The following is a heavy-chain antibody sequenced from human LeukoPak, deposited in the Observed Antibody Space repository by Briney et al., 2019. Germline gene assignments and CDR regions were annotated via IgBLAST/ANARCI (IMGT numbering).Heavy chain of an antibody. D-gene: IGHD3-9*01. CDR2: INHSGST. CDR3: ASEEYRTELYFDWLGGDY. J-gene: IGHJ4*02. CDR1: GGSFSGYY. Sequence: SSETLSLTCAVYGGSFSGYYWSWIRQPPGKGLEWIGEINHSGSTNYNPSLKSRVAISVDTSKNQFSLKLSSVTAADTAVYYCASEEYRTELYFDWLGGDYWGQGTLVTVSS. V-gene: IGHV4-34*01.